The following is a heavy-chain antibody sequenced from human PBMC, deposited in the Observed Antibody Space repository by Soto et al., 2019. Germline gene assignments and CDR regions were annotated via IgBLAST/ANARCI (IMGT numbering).Heavy chain of an antibody. D-gene: IGHD1-26*01. J-gene: IGHJ5*02. V-gene: IGHV5-51*01. CDR1: GYRFANYL. CDR2: IYPDDSDT. Sequence: GESLKISCKASGYRFANYLIGWVRQMPGKGLELMGIIYPDDSDTRYSPSFQGQVTISADKSITTAYLQWSSLKASDTAMYYCARFPSGRDPNWFDPWGQGTLVTSPQ. CDR3: ARFPSGRDPNWFDP.